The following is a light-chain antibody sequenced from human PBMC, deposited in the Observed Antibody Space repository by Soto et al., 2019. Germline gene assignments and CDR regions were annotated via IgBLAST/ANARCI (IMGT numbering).Light chain of an antibody. CDR1: SSDVGGYNY. J-gene: IGLJ2*01. Sequence: QAVVTQPASVSGSPGQSITISCTGTSSDVGGYNYVSWYQQHPGKAPKFMIYDVSNRPSGVSNRFSGSKSGNTASLTISGLQAEDEADYYCSSYTSSSTLVFGGGTKLTVL. CDR2: DVS. V-gene: IGLV2-14*01. CDR3: SSYTSSSTLV.